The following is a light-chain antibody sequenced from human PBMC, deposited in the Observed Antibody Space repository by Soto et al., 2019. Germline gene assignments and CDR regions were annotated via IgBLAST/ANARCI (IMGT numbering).Light chain of an antibody. CDR2: LEVSGSY. CDR1: SGHSSYI. V-gene: IGLV4-60*02. CDR3: ENWDNNILG. Sequence: QTVVTQSSSASASLGSSVKLTCTLSSGHSSYIIAWHQQQPGKAPRYLMKLEVSGSYNKGSGVPDRFSGSSSGADRYLTIYYHQFEHEAEYYCENWDNNILGFGGGTQLSVL. J-gene: IGLJ2*01.